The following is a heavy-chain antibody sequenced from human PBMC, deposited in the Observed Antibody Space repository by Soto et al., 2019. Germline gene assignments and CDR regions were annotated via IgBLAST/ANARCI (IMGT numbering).Heavy chain of an antibody. D-gene: IGHD3-22*01. CDR3: ARSTDSSGYYFDF. CDR2: ISYSGST. CDR1: GGSISSGGYY. Sequence: QVQLQESGPGLVKPSQTLSLTCNVSGGSISSGGYYWTWIRQHPGKGLEWIAYISYSGSTCYNPSLKSRITISIDTTKNQFSLKLNSVTAADTAVYYCARSTDSSGYYFDFWGQGTLVTVSS. J-gene: IGHJ4*02. V-gene: IGHV4-31*03.